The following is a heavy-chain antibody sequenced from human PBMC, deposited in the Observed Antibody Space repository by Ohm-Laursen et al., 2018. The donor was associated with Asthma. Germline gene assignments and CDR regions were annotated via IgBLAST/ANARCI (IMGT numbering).Heavy chain of an antibody. CDR3: AITGTTTRFDY. V-gene: IGHV3-30*04. CDR1: GFTFRSYA. J-gene: IGHJ4*02. Sequence: SLRLSCSASGFTFRSYAMHWVRQAPGKGLEWVAVMSYDGSNKYYADSVKGRFTISRDNSKNTLYLQMNSLRAEDTAVYYCAITGTTTRFDYWGQGTLVTVSS. CDR2: MSYDGSNK. D-gene: IGHD1-20*01.